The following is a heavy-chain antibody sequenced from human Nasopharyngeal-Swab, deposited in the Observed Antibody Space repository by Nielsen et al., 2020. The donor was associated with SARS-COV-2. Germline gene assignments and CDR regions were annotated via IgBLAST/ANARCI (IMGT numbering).Heavy chain of an antibody. J-gene: IGHJ4*02. D-gene: IGHD6-13*01. Sequence: LKISCAASGFTVSSNYMSWVRQAPGKGLEWVSVIYSGGSTYYADSVKGRFTISRDNSKNTLYLQMNSLRAEDTAVYYCASSGEQQLVPDYWGQGTLVTVSS. V-gene: IGHV3-66*01. CDR3: ASSGEQQLVPDY. CDR1: GFTVSSNY. CDR2: IYSGGST.